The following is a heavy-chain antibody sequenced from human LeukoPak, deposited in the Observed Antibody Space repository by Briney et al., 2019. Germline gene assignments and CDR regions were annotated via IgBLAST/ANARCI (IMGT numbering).Heavy chain of an antibody. J-gene: IGHJ4*02. CDR1: GLTLDDYG. CDR2: INWNGGST. D-gene: IGHD1-26*01. V-gene: IGHV3-20*04. CDR3: ARIKSSGNYSPFDY. Sequence: PGGSLRLSCAASGLTLDDYGMSWVRQVPGKGLEWVSGINWNGGSTGYADSVKGRFTISRDNAKNSLYLQMNSLRAEDTALYYCARIKSSGNYSPFDYWGQGALLTVSS.